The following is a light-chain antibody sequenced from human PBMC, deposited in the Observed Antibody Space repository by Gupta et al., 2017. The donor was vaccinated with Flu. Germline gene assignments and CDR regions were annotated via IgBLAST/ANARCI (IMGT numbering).Light chain of an antibody. V-gene: IGKV1-39*01. Sequence: DIQMTQSPPSLSASVGDRVTMTCRASQSTNNYVNWYQQKPGSAPNILIYAGFSLQSGVPSRFSGSGSGTDFTLTISSLQLEDFATYYCQQTYRTPRTFGHGTKVDIK. CDR3: QQTYRTPRT. CDR1: QSTNNY. J-gene: IGKJ3*01. CDR2: AGF.